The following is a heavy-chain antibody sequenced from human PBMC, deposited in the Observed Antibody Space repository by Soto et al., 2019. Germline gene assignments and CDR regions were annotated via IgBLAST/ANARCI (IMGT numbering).Heavy chain of an antibody. D-gene: IGHD3-10*01. CDR3: ARDLDGSGSYYTDY. Sequence: QVQLVQSGAEVKKPGASVKVSCKASGYTFTGYGFSWVRQAPGQGLEWMGWISPYKGNTKYAQKFQDRVTMSTDTFTSTAYMELRSLRYEDTAVYYCARDLDGSGSYYTDYWGQVTLVTVST. CDR1: GYTFTGYG. V-gene: IGHV1-18*01. CDR2: ISPYKGNT. J-gene: IGHJ4*02.